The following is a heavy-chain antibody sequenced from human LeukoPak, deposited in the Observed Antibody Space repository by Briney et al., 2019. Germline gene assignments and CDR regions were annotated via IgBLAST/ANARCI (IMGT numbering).Heavy chain of an antibody. CDR2: IYYSGST. Sequence: KSSETLSLTCTVSGGSISSSSYYWGWIRQPPGKGLEWIVSIYYSGSTYYNPSLKSRITISVDKSKNQVSLKLSSVTAADTAVYYCAREGGFYRPLDYSGQGTLVTVSS. D-gene: IGHD6-25*01. CDR1: GGSISSSSYY. V-gene: IGHV4-39*02. CDR3: AREGGFYRPLDY. J-gene: IGHJ4*02.